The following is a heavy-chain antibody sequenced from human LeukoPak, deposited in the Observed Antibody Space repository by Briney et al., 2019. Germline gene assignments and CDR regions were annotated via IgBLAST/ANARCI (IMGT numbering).Heavy chain of an antibody. V-gene: IGHV4-39*01. CDR1: GGSISSSSYY. Sequence: SETLSLTCTVSGGSISSSSYYWGWIRQLPGKGLEWIGSIYYSGSTYYNPSLKSRVTISVDTSKNQFSLKLSSVTAADTAVYYCARHRPLGLGNWFDPWGQGTLVTVSS. J-gene: IGHJ5*02. CDR3: ARHRPLGLGNWFDP. D-gene: IGHD3-16*01. CDR2: IYYSGST.